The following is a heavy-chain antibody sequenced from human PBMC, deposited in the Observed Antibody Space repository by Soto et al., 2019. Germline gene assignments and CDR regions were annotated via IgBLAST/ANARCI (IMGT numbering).Heavy chain of an antibody. CDR3: ATDNDWTTMRSLYMDV. CDR2: IRSANDGGST. V-gene: IGHV3-15*01. Sequence: EMQLVESGGDLVEVGGSLRLSCAASGFTFSDAWITWVRQAPGKGLEWVGRIRSANDGGSTDYGAPVKGRFTMSRDDSKNTVHLQMNSLKTEDTAVYYCATDNDWTTMRSLYMDVWGIGTTVTVSS. CDR1: GFTFSDAW. D-gene: IGHD3-9*01. J-gene: IGHJ6*03.